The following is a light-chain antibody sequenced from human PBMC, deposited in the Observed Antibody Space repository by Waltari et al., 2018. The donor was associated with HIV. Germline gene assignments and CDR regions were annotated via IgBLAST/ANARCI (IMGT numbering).Light chain of an antibody. J-gene: IGLJ2*01. CDR2: EVS. Sequence: QSALTQPASVSGSPGQSITISCTGTSSDVGSYNVVSWYQQQPGKAPKLMIYEVSKRPSGVSNRFSGSKSGNTASLTIPGLQAEDEADYHCCSYAGSSTYVVFGGGTKLTVL. CDR3: CSYAGSSTYVV. V-gene: IGLV2-23*02. CDR1: SSDVGSYNV.